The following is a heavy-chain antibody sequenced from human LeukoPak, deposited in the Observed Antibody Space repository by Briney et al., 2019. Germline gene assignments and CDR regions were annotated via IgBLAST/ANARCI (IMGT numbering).Heavy chain of an antibody. J-gene: IGHJ4*02. D-gene: IGHD1-26*01. CDR2: IWYDGSNK. CDR1: GFTFSNFW. Sequence: PGGSLKLSCAASGFTFSNFWMSWVRQAPGKGLEWVAVIWYDGSNKYYADSVKGRFTISRDNSKNTLYLQMNSLRAEDTAVYYCARGLHGGSYYFDYWGQGTLVTVSS. V-gene: IGHV3-33*08. CDR3: ARGLHGGSYYFDY.